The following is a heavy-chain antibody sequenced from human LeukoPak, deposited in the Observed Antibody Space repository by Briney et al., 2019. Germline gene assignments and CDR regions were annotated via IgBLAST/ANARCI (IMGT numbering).Heavy chain of an antibody. CDR3: ARLEMASVAAY. Sequence: PSETLSLTCAVYGGSFSGYYCSWIRQPPGKGLEWIGEINHSGSTNYNPSLKSRVTISVDTSKNQFSLKLSSVTAADTAVYYCARLEMASVAAYWGQGTLVTVSS. D-gene: IGHD5-24*01. CDR1: GGSFSGYY. J-gene: IGHJ4*02. CDR2: INHSGST. V-gene: IGHV4-34*01.